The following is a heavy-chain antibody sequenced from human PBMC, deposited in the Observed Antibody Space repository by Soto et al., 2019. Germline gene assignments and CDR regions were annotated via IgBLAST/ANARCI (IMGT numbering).Heavy chain of an antibody. CDR2: IYNSGST. Sequence: QVQLQESGPGLVKPSETLSLTCTVSGGSISSGDYYWNWIRQPPGKGLEWIGYIYNSGSTYYNPSLKSRINISPDTSKNQFSLKLSSVTAADTAVYFCARDGSKTTRRWVNWFDPWGQGTLVTVSS. V-gene: IGHV4-30-4*01. CDR3: ARDGSKTTRRWVNWFDP. J-gene: IGHJ5*02. D-gene: IGHD1-26*01. CDR1: GGSISSGDYY.